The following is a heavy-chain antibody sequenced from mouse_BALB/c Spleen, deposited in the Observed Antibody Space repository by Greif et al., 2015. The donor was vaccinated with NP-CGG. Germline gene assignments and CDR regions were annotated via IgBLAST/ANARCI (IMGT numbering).Heavy chain of an antibody. D-gene: IGHD2-4*01. J-gene: IGHJ4*01. CDR2: ISSGSSTI. CDR1: GFTFSSFG. Sequence: EVKLEESGGGLVQPGGSRKLSCAASGFTFSSFGMHWVRQAPEKGLEWVAYISSGSSTIYYADTVKGRFTISRDNPKNTLFLQMTSLRSEDTAMYYCAREMDYDDYAMDYWGQGTSVTVSS. V-gene: IGHV5-17*02. CDR3: AREMDYDDYAMDY.